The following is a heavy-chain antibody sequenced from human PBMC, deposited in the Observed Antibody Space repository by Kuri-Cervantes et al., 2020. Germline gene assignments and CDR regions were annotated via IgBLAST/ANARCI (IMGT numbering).Heavy chain of an antibody. Sequence: GSLRLSCTVSGGSISSYYWSWIRQPAGKGLEWIGRIYTSGSTNYNPSLKSRVTMSVDTSKNQFSLKLSSVTAADTAVYYCARAPSYYDILTGYYQPYYFDYWGQGTLVTVSS. V-gene: IGHV4-4*07. D-gene: IGHD3-9*01. J-gene: IGHJ4*02. CDR1: GGSISSYY. CDR2: IYTSGST. CDR3: ARAPSYYDILTGYYQPYYFDY.